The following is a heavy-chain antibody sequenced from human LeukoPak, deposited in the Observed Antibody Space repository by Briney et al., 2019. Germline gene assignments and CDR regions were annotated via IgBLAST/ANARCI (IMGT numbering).Heavy chain of an antibody. V-gene: IGHV5-51*01. Sequence: GESLKISCRGSGFSFTTYWIGWVRQMPGKGLEWMAIIHPGGSGAKYNPSLQGQVTVSADKSTSTAYLQWSSLKTSDTAMYYCARFSHNSGMDVWGQGTTVTVSS. J-gene: IGHJ6*02. CDR2: IHPGGSGA. CDR1: GFSFTTYW. CDR3: ARFSHNSGMDV.